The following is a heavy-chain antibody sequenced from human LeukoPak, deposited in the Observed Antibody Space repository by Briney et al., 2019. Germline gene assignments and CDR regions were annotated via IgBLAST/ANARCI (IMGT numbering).Heavy chain of an antibody. V-gene: IGHV1-18*01. CDR1: GYTFTSYG. Sequence: GASVKVSCKASGYTFTSYGISWVRQAPGQGLEWMGWISAYNGNTNYAQKLQGRVTMTTDTSTSTAYMELRSLRSDDTAVYYCARGGLRYHLQAHYYMDVWGKGTTVTVSS. D-gene: IGHD3-9*01. CDR2: ISAYNGNT. J-gene: IGHJ6*03. CDR3: ARGGLRYHLQAHYYMDV.